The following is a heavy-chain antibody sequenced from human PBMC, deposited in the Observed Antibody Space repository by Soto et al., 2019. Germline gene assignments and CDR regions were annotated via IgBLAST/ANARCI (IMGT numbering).Heavy chain of an antibody. Sequence: QVQLVESGGGVVQPGRSLRLSCAASGFTFSNFLMDWVRQAPGKGLEWVATITYNGREKYDADSVKGQFTTSRDKSRSTPYLQRETLKTEDTAVYYCARKRERYRSEGRCPSVHYWGPGTLVIVYS. CDR1: GFTFSNFL. V-gene: IGHV3-30*04. CDR2: ITYNGREK. D-gene: IGHD6-19*01. J-gene: IGHJ4*01. CDR3: ARKRERYRSEGRCPSVHY.